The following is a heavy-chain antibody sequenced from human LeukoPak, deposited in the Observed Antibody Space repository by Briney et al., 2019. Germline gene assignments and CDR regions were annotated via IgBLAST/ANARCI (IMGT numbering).Heavy chain of an antibody. D-gene: IGHD3-22*01. CDR1: GFTFSSYS. Sequence: PGGSLRLSCAASGFTFSSYSMNWVRQAPGKGLEWVSSISSSSSYIYYADSVKGRFTISRDNAKNSLYLQMNSLRAEDTAVYYCARDPSTYYYDSSGYHWGQGTLVTVSS. V-gene: IGHV3-21*01. J-gene: IGHJ4*02. CDR2: ISSSSSYI. CDR3: ARDPSTYYYDSSGYH.